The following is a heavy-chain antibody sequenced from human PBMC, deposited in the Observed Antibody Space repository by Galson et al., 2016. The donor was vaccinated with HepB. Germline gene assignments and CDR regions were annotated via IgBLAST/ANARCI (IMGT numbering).Heavy chain of an antibody. CDR2: IRGTGVTT. J-gene: IGHJ4*01. V-gene: IGHV3-23*01. CDR1: GSTFSDYA. D-gene: IGHD3-9*01. Sequence: SLRLSCAASGSTFSDYAMSWVRQAPGKGLQWVSTIRGTGVTTHYADSVKGRFTISRDNSKNTLYLQMSSLRAEDTAMYYCAKATPYYDVLTGFFVYYSDYWGHGTLVTVSS. CDR3: AKATPYYDVLTGFFVYYSDY.